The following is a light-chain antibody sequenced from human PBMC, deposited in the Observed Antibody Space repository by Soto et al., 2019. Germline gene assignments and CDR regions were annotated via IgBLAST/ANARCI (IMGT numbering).Light chain of an antibody. V-gene: IGLV2-8*01. CDR1: SSDVGGYNY. Sequence: QSALTQPPSASGSPGQSVTISCTGTSSDVGGYNYVSWYQQHPGKAPKLMIYEVSKRPSGVPDRFSGSKSGNTASLTVSGLQAEDEADYYCSSYAGSNNYVFETGTKLTVL. J-gene: IGLJ1*01. CDR2: EVS. CDR3: SSYAGSNNYV.